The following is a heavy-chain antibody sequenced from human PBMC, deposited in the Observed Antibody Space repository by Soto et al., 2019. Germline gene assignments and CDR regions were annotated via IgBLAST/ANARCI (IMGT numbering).Heavy chain of an antibody. CDR1: GYSFTSHW. D-gene: IGHD2-2*01. Sequence: GESLKISCKTSGYSFTSHWIAWVRQMPGKGLEWMGVIYPSDSDIRYRPSFQGQVTISVDKSISTAYLQWSSLKASDTATYYCARQDYSNYRGGMDVWGQGTTVTVSS. CDR3: ARQDYSNYRGGMDV. CDR2: IYPSDSDI. V-gene: IGHV5-51*01. J-gene: IGHJ6*02.